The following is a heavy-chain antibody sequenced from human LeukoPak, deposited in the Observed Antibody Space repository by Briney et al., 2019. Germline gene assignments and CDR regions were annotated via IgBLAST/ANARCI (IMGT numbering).Heavy chain of an antibody. D-gene: IGHD4-17*01. CDR3: AKGETVDY. Sequence: GTSLRLSCAASGFPFSDYGMYWVRQAPGKGLEWLAVISHDGSNKYYADSVKGRFTISRDNSKNTLYLQMNSLRAEDTAVYYCAKGETVDYWGQGTLVTVSS. V-gene: IGHV3-30*18. J-gene: IGHJ4*02. CDR1: GFPFSDYG. CDR2: ISHDGSNK.